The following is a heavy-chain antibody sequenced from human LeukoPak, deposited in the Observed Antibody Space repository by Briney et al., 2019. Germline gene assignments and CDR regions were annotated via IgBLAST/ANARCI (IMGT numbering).Heavy chain of an antibody. CDR1: GYTFTGYY. CDR3: AREGAPWTRLNYYYYYMDV. CDR2: INPNSGGT. J-gene: IGHJ6*03. Sequence: GASVKVSCKASGYTFTGYYMHWVRQAPGQGLEWMGWINPNSGGTNYAQKFQGRVTMTRDTSISTAYMELSSLRSEDTAVYYCAREGAPWTRLNYYYYYMDVWGKGTTVTVSS. V-gene: IGHV1-2*02. D-gene: IGHD1-26*01.